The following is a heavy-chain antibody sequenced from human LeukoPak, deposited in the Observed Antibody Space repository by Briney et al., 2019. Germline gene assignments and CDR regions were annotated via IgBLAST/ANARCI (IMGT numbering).Heavy chain of an antibody. V-gene: IGHV1-18*04. CDR2: ITPYNGNT. CDR1: GYTFTSYG. D-gene: IGHD3-16*01. Sequence: ASVKFSCKASGYTFTSYGISWVRQAPGQGLEWMGWITPYNGNTNYAQKLQGRVTMTTDTSTTTAYMEVRSLRSDDTAVYYCARDSRNHYVDYWGQGTLVTVSS. CDR3: ARDSRNHYVDY. J-gene: IGHJ4*02.